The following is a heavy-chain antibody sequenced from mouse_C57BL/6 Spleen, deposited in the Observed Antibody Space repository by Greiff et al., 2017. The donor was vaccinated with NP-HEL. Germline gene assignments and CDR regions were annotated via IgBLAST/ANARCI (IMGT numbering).Heavy chain of an antibody. CDR1: GYAFSSYW. Sequence: QVHVKQSGAELVKPGASVKISCKASGYAFSSYWMNWVKQRPGKGLEWIGQIYPGDGDTNYNGKFKGKATLTADKSSSTAYMQLSSLTSEDSAVYFCARRGNYGYYFDYWGQGTTLTVSS. CDR3: ARRGNYGYYFDY. J-gene: IGHJ2*01. D-gene: IGHD2-1*01. CDR2: IYPGDGDT. V-gene: IGHV1-80*01.